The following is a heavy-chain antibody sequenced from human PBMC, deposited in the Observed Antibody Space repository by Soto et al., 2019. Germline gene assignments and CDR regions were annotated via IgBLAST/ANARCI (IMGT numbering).Heavy chain of an antibody. J-gene: IGHJ5*02. CDR3: ARDFLWFGELLPYWFDP. CDR2: IYYSGST. V-gene: IGHV4-31*03. D-gene: IGHD3-10*01. CDR1: GGSISNGGYY. Sequence: SETLSVTCTVAGGSISNGGYYWSRKNKHPWKGLEWIGYIYYSGSTYYNPSLKSRVTISVDTSKNQFSLKLSSVTAADTAVYYCARDFLWFGELLPYWFDPWGQGTLVTVSS.